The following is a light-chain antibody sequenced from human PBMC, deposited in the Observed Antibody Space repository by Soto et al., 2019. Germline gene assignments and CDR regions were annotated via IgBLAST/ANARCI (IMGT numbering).Light chain of an antibody. Sequence: QSVLTQPPSVSAAPGQKVTISCSGSSSNIGNNYVSWYQQLPGTAPKLLIYENNKRPSGIPDRFSGSKSGTSATLGTTGLQTGDEADYYCGTWDSSLSAVFGGGTKVTVL. CDR1: SSNIGNNY. J-gene: IGLJ3*02. V-gene: IGLV1-51*02. CDR3: GTWDSSLSAV. CDR2: ENN.